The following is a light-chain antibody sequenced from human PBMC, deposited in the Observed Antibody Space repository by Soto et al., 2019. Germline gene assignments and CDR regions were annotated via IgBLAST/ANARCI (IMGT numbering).Light chain of an antibody. CDR1: QSISDT. J-gene: IGKJ1*01. Sequence: EIVMTQSPATLSVSPGGRATLSCRASQSISDTLAWYQQKPGQAPRLLIYGASTRATGIPARFSGSGSGKEFTLTISCLQSEDFATYYCQQYYSYPTFGQGTKVDIK. CDR3: QQYYSYPT. V-gene: IGKV3-15*01. CDR2: GAS.